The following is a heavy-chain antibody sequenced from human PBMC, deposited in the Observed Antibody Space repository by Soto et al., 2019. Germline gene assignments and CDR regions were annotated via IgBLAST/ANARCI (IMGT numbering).Heavy chain of an antibody. V-gene: IGHV1-18*01. D-gene: IGHD6-19*01. CDR3: ARAYSSGWYYYFDY. CDR1: GYNFNNYG. CDR2: ISAYNDNT. Sequence: ASVKVSCKASGYNFNNYGISWVRQAPGRGLEWMGWISAYNDNTNYAQKLQGRVSMTTDTSTSTAYMELRSLRSDDTAVYYCARAYSSGWYYYFDYWSQGTLVTVSS. J-gene: IGHJ4*02.